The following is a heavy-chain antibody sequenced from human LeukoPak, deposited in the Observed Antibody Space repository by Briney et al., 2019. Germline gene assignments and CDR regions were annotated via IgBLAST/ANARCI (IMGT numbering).Heavy chain of an antibody. CDR3: ARDVGGGPFFDY. Sequence: SETLSLTCTVSGGSISGYCWDWIRQPPGKGLEWIGYIYYGGSTDYNPSLKSRVTISVDTSKNQFSLKLSSVTAADTAVYYCARDVGGGPFFDYWGQGTLVTVSS. V-gene: IGHV4-59*01. J-gene: IGHJ4*02. D-gene: IGHD2-15*01. CDR2: IYYGGST. CDR1: GGSISGYC.